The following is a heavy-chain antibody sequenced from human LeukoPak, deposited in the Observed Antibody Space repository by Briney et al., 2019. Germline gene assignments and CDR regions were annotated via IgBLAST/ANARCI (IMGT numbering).Heavy chain of an antibody. CDR2: INWNGGST. CDR3: ARIPSGRLAGYFDY. Sequence: PGGSLRLSCAASGFTFDDYGMSWVRQAPGKGLEWVSGINWNGGSTGYADSVKGRFTISRDNAKNSLYLQMNSLRADDTALYYCARIPSGRLAGYFDYWGQGTLVTVSS. CDR1: GFTFDDYG. V-gene: IGHV3-20*04. J-gene: IGHJ4*02. D-gene: IGHD3-16*01.